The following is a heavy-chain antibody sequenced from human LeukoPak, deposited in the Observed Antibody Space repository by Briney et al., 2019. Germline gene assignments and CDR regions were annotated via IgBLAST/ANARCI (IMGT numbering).Heavy chain of an antibody. CDR2: IKQDGSEK. D-gene: IGHD3-10*01. CDR1: GFTFSSSW. CDR3: ARQLGGSGSY. Sequence: PGGSLRLSCAASGFTFSSSWMSWVRQAPGKGLEWVANIKQDGSEKYYVDSVKGRFTISRDNAKNSVYLQINSLRAEDTAVYYCARQLGGSGSYWGQRTLVTVSS. J-gene: IGHJ4*02. V-gene: IGHV3-7*01.